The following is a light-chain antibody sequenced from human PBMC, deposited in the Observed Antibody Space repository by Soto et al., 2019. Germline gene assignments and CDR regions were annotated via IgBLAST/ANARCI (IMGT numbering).Light chain of an antibody. CDR2: GAS. Sequence: EIVMTQSPATLSVSPGERATLSCRASQSVSSNLAWYQQKPGQAPRLLIYGASTRATGIPARVSGSGSGTEFSITISSVQSEDFAVYYCQQYNNWPSWTFGQGTKVEIK. V-gene: IGKV3-15*01. CDR3: QQYNNWPSWT. CDR1: QSVSSN. J-gene: IGKJ1*01.